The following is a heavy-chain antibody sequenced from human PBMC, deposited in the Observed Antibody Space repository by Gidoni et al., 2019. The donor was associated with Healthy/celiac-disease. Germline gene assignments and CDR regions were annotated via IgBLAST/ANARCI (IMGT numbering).Heavy chain of an antibody. Sequence: QVQLVQSGAEVKKPGSSVKVSCKASGGTFSSYAISWVRQAPGQGLEWMGGIIPIFGTANYAQKFQGRVTITADESTSTAYMELSSLRSEDTAVYYCARDDQGSVVLMVYARGGSTGYYGMDVWGQGTTVTVSS. CDR2: IIPIFGTA. V-gene: IGHV1-69*01. CDR1: GGTFSSYA. D-gene: IGHD2-8*01. J-gene: IGHJ6*02. CDR3: ARDDQGSVVLMVYARGGSTGYYGMDV.